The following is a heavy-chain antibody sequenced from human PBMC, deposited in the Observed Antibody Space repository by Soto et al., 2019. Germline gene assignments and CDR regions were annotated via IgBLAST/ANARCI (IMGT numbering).Heavy chain of an antibody. CDR1: GFTFSSYA. J-gene: IGHJ4*02. D-gene: IGHD1-26*01. CDR3: AKEGIMGFSGYFDY. Sequence: EVQLLESGGGLVQPGGSLRLSCAASGFTFSSYAMSWVRQAPGKGLEWVSAISGSGSNTYYADSVKGRFTISRDNSKNTLYLQMNSLRAEGTAVYYCAKEGIMGFSGYFDYWGQGTLVTVSS. CDR2: ISGSGSNT. V-gene: IGHV3-23*01.